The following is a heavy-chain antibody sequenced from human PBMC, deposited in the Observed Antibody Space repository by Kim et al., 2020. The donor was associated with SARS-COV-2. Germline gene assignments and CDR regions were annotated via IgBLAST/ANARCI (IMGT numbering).Heavy chain of an antibody. CDR2: IYHSGST. J-gene: IGHJ6*02. CDR1: GYSISSGYY. CDR3: ARSGNGDYYYGMDV. D-gene: IGHD1-1*01. Sequence: SETLSLTCTVSGYSISSGYYWGWIRQPPGKGLEWIGSIYHSGSTYYNPSLKSRVTISVDTSKNQFSLKLSSVTAADTAVYYCARSGNGDYYYGMDVWGQGTTVTVSS. V-gene: IGHV4-38-2*02.